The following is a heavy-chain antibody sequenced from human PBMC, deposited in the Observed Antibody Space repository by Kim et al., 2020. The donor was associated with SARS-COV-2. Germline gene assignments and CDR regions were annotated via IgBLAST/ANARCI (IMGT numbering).Heavy chain of an antibody. CDR3: ASVPELYFALRDAFDI. V-gene: IGHV3-30*07. J-gene: IGHJ3*02. Sequence: SVKGRFTISRDDSKNTPYLQMNNLRAEDTAVYYCASVPELYFALRDAFDIWGRGTMVTVSS. D-gene: IGHD1-7*01.